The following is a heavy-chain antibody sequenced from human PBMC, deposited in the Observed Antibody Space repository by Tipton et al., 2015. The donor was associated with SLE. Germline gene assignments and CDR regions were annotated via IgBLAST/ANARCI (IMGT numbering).Heavy chain of an antibody. CDR3: ASGVRDSSGFDY. J-gene: IGHJ4*02. V-gene: IGHV3-30-3*01. CDR2: ISYDGSNK. D-gene: IGHD6-19*01. CDR1: GFTFSSYA. Sequence: SLRLSCAASGFTFSSYAMHWVHQAPGKGLEWVAVISYDGSNKYYADSVKGRFTISRDNAKNTLYLQMNSLRAEDTAVYYCASGVRDSSGFDYWGQGTQVTVSS.